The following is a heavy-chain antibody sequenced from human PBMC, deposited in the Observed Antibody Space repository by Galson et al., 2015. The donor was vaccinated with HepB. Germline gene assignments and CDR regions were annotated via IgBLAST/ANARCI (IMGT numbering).Heavy chain of an antibody. Sequence: VKVSCKVSGYTFTDYYMHWVQQAPGKGLEWMGLVDPEDGETIYAEKFQGRVTITADTSTDTAYMELSSLRSEDTAVYYCATDILGYCSGGSCPDVGWFDPWGQGTLVTVSS. J-gene: IGHJ5*02. CDR3: ATDILGYCSGGSCPDVGWFDP. D-gene: IGHD2-15*01. V-gene: IGHV1-69-2*01. CDR2: VDPEDGET. CDR1: GYTFTDYY.